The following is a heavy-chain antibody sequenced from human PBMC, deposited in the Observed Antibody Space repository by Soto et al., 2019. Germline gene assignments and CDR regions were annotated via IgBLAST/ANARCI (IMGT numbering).Heavy chain of an antibody. CDR2: ISYDGSNK. CDR1: GFTFSSYA. Sequence: PGGSLRLSCAASGFTFSSYAMHWVRQAPGKGLEWVAVISYDGSNKYYADSVKGRFTISRDNSKNTLYLQMNSLRAEDTAVYYCARDFLGGTIVVVITTGMDVWGQGTTVTVSS. CDR3: ARDFLGGTIVVVITTGMDV. D-gene: IGHD3-22*01. J-gene: IGHJ6*02. V-gene: IGHV3-30-3*01.